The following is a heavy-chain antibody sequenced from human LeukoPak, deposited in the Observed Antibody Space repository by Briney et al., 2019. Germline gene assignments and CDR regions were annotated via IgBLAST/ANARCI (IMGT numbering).Heavy chain of an antibody. V-gene: IGHV3-23*01. D-gene: IGHD5-18*01. Sequence: GGSLRLSCAASGFTFSSYAMSWVRQAPGKGLEWVSAISGSGGSTYYADSVKGRFTISRDNSENTLYLQMNSLRAEDTAVYYCANGVCEYEMDTAIPVWGQGTLVTVSS. CDR3: ANGVCEYEMDTAIPV. CDR2: ISGSGGST. CDR1: GFTFSSYA. J-gene: IGHJ4*02.